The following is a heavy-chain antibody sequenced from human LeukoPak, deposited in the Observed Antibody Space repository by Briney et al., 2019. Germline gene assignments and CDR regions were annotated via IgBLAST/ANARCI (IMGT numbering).Heavy chain of an antibody. V-gene: IGHV4-59*01. D-gene: IGHD2-15*01. J-gene: IGHJ4*02. CDR2: IYYDGST. CDR1: GGSISTYY. CDR3: ARCSSGGSCYVVE. Sequence: SETLSLTCTVSGGSISTYYWSWIRQPPGKGLEWIGYIYYDGSTIYNPSLKSRVTISVDTSKNQFSLKLSSVTAADTAVYYCARCSSGGSCYVVEWGQGALATVSS.